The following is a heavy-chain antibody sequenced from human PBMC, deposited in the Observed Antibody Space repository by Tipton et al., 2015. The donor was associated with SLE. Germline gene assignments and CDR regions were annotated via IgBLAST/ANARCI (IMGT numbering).Heavy chain of an antibody. CDR1: GITFDDYA. D-gene: IGHD1-7*01. Sequence: SLRLSCAASGITFDDYAMHWVRQSPGRGLEWVSSISWGSSKIDYADSVKGRFTISRDNAKNSLFLQMNSLRSEDTALYYCAKERITGTTMYYYGMDVWGQGTTVTVSS. CDR2: ISWGSSKI. J-gene: IGHJ6*02. CDR3: AKERITGTTMYYYGMDV. V-gene: IGHV3-9*01.